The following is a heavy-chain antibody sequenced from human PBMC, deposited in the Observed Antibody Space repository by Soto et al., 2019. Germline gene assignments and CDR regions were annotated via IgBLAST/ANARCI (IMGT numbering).Heavy chain of an antibody. Sequence: GGSLRLSCAASELNISNNYMHWVRQVPGKGLVWVSRITSDGRSTFYADFVKGRFTISRDNAKNTLYLQMNSLGAEDTAVYYCVRGTNNAFDIWGRGAVVTVSS. J-gene: IGHJ3*02. CDR1: ELNISNNY. V-gene: IGHV3-74*01. CDR3: VRGTNNAFDI. CDR2: ITSDGRST.